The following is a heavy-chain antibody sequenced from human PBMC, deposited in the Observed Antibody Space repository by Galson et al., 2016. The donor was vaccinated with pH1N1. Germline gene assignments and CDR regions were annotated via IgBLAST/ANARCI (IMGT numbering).Heavy chain of an antibody. CDR2: INPKSGGT. D-gene: IGHD6-19*01. V-gene: IGHV1-2*02. J-gene: IGHJ1*01. CDR3: ARAPGSGWYLGEYFQH. Sequence: SVKVSCKASGYTFTDYYIHWVRQAPGQGLEWMGWINPKSGGTKYAENFQGRVAMTSDTSTSTAYMELRSLTSDDTAVYFCARAPGSGWYLGEYFQHWGQGTLLTVSS. CDR1: GYTFTDYY.